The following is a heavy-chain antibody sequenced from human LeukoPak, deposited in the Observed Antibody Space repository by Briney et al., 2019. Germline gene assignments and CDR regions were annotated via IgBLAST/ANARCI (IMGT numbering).Heavy chain of an antibody. CDR3: ARSGWGNRQAFDI. Sequence: GASVKVSCKASGGTFSSYAISWVRQAPGQGLEWMGGIIPIFGTANYAQKFQGRVTITADKSTSTAYMELSSLRSDDTAVYYCARSGWGNRQAFDIWGQGTMVTVSS. CDR1: GGTFSSYA. J-gene: IGHJ3*02. V-gene: IGHV1-69*06. CDR2: IIPIFGTA. D-gene: IGHD6-19*01.